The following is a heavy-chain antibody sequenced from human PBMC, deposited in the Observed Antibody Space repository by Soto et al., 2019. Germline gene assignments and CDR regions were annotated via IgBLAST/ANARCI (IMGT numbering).Heavy chain of an antibody. V-gene: IGHV4-4*02. CDR3: ARAQFYSGSGRYNNLMFDP. CDR2: IYHSGHT. Sequence: PSETLSLTCAVSGGSISSSNWWGWVRQPPGKGLEWILEIYHSGHTNYNPSLKSRLTISVDKSNNQFSLTLSSVTAADTAVYYCARAQFYSGSGRYNNLMFDPWGQGTQVTVSS. J-gene: IGHJ5*02. CDR1: GGSISSSNW. D-gene: IGHD3-10*01.